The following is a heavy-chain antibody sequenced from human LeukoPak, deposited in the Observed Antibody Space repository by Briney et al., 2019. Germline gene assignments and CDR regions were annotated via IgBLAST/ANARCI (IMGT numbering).Heavy chain of an antibody. CDR1: GGTFSSYA. CDR3: ARGSDIVVVPAAMNI. Sequence: ASVKVSCKASGGTFSSYAISWVRQAPGQGLEWMGRTIPILGIANYAQKFQGRVTITADKSTSTAYMELSSLRSEDTAVYYCARGSDIVVVPAAMNIWGQGTMVTVSS. J-gene: IGHJ3*02. V-gene: IGHV1-69*04. CDR2: TIPILGIA. D-gene: IGHD2-2*01.